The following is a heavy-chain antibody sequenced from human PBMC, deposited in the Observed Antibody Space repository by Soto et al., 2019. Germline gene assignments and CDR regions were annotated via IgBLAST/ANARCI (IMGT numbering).Heavy chain of an antibody. D-gene: IGHD3-3*01. V-gene: IGHV5-51*01. CDR3: ARLVTIFGVVRVYAFDI. J-gene: IGHJ3*02. CDR1: GYSFTSYW. CDR2: IYPGDSDT. Sequence: GESLKISCKGSGYSFTSYWIGWVRQMPGKGLEWMGIIYPGDSDTRYSPSFQGQVTISADKSISTAYLQWSSLKASDTAMYYCARLVTIFGVVRVYAFDIWGQGTMVTVPS.